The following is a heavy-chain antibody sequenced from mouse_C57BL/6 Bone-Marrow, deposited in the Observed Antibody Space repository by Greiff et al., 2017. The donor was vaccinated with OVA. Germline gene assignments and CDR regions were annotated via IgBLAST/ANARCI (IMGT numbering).Heavy chain of an antibody. Sequence: VQLQQPGAELVKPGASVKLSCKASGYTFTSYWMQWVKQRPGQGLEWIGEIDPSDSYTNYNQKFKDKATLTVDTSSSTAYMQLSSLTSEDSAVYYCARVGNPDYWGQGTTLTVSS. CDR1: GYTFTSYW. CDR2: IDPSDSYT. V-gene: IGHV1-50*01. J-gene: IGHJ2*01. D-gene: IGHD2-1*01. CDR3: ARVGNPDY.